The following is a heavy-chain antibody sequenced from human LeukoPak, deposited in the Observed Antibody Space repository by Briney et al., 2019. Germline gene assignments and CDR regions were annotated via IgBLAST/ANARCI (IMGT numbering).Heavy chain of an antibody. V-gene: IGHV3-7*01. Sequence: GGSLRLSCAASGFTFSSYWMSWVRQAPGKGLEWVANIKQDGSEKYYVDSVKGRFTISRDNAKNSLYLQMNSLRAEDTAVYYCVRDPTLIAVAYFDYWGQGTLVTVSS. CDR1: GFTFSSYW. J-gene: IGHJ4*02. CDR3: VRDPTLIAVAYFDY. CDR2: IKQDGSEK. D-gene: IGHD6-19*01.